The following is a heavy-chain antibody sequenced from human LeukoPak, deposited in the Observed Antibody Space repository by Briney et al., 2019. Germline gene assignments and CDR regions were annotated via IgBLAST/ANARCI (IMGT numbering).Heavy chain of an antibody. V-gene: IGHV4-39*07. CDR2: IYYSGST. Sequence: SETLSLTCTVSGGSISSSSYYWGWIRQPPGKGLEWIGSIYYSGSTYYNPSLKSRVTISVDTSKNQFSLKLSSVTAADTAVYYCARDLTSYSSSWYSSYRYFDYWGQGTLVTVSS. D-gene: IGHD6-13*01. CDR3: ARDLTSYSSSWYSSYRYFDY. CDR1: GGSISSSSYY. J-gene: IGHJ4*02.